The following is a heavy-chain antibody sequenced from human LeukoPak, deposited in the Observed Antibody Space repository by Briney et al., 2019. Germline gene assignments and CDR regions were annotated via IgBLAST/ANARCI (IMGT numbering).Heavy chain of an antibody. D-gene: IGHD5-18*01. V-gene: IGHV3-7*01. CDR1: GFTFSSYW. J-gene: IGHJ4*02. CDR2: IKQDGSER. CDR3: ARDTGGGYSCYDC. Sequence: QPGGSLRLSRAASGFTFSSYWMTWIRQAPGKGLEWVANIKQDGSERYYVDSVKGRFTISRDNAKNSLYLQMNSLRAEDTAVYYCARDTGGGYSCYDCWGQGTLVTVSS.